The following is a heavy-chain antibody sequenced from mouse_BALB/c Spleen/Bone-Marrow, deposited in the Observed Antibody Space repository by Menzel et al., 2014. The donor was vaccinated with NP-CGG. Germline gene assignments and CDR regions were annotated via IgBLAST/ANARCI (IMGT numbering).Heavy chain of an antibody. CDR3: ARGLGLPFYAMDY. D-gene: IGHD3-1*01. Sequence: VQLQQSGPELVKPGASVKMSRKASGYTFTDYVISWVKQRTGQGLEWIGEIYPGSGSTYYNEKFKGKATLTADKSSNTAYMQLSSLTSEDSAVYFCARGLGLPFYAMDYWGQGTLVTVSS. V-gene: IGHV1-77*01. CDR2: IYPGSGST. CDR1: GYTFTDYV. J-gene: IGHJ4*01.